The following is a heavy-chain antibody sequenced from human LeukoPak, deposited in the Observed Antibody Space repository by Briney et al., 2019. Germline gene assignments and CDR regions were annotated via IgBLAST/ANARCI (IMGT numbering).Heavy chain of an antibody. Sequence: PGGSLSLSCEASGFTFSNYWMTCVRQAPGKGLEWVATIKQDGSEKYYVNSVKGRFTISRDNTKDSLYLQMNSLRADDTALYYCASLWDDGYWGQGTLVTVSS. J-gene: IGHJ4*02. CDR1: GFTFSNYW. CDR2: IKQDGSEK. D-gene: IGHD1-1*01. V-gene: IGHV3-7*02. CDR3: ASLWDDGY.